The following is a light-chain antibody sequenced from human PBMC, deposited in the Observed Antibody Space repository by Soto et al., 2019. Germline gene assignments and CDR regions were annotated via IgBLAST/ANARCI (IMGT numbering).Light chain of an antibody. CDR1: HNIDRW. CDR2: DAT. Sequence: QMTQSPSTLSASVGDRVTITCRASHNIDRWMAWYQQKPGRAPSLLIFDATTLHSGVPSRFSGGGSGTEFTLAINGLQPDDFATYYCQQFATSSTFGHGTTGESK. J-gene: IGKJ1*01. V-gene: IGKV1-5*01. CDR3: QQFATSST.